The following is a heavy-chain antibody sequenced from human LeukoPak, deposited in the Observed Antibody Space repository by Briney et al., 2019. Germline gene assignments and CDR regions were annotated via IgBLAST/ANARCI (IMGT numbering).Heavy chain of an antibody. J-gene: IGHJ3*02. CDR1: GGSISSYY. D-gene: IGHD1-1*01. V-gene: IGHV4-4*09. CDR2: IYTSGST. CDR3: ARTAGTDKDAFDI. Sequence: SETLSLTCTVSGGSISSYYWSWIRQPPGKGLEWIGYIYTSGSTNYNPSLKSRVTISVDTSKNQFSLKLSSATAADTAVYYCARTAGTDKDAFDIWGQGTMVTVSS.